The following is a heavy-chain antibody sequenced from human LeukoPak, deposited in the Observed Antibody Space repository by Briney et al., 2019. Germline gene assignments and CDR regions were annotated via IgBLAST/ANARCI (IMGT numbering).Heavy chain of an antibody. J-gene: IGHJ4*02. D-gene: IGHD4-23*01. V-gene: IGHV4-34*09. CDR3: ARGSGGNPPGQFDY. CDR2: IYYRGNT. CDR1: GGSFSGYY. Sequence: SETLSLTCAVYGGSFSGYYWSWIRQPPGKGLEWVGYIYYRGNTYYNPSLKGRVSISLDTSKNQFSLKLSSVTAADTAVYYCARGSGGNPPGQFDYWGQGTLVTVSS.